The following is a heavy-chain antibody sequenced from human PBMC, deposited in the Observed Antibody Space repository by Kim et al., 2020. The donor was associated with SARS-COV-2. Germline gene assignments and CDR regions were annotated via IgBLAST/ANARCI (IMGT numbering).Heavy chain of an antibody. Sequence: GGSLRLSCAASGFTFSTYWMHWVRQAPGKGLVWVSRIDGDGSSTRYADSVKGRFTISRDNARNTLYLQMNSLRAEDTALYYCARDYYGGNSVDFDYWGQ. CDR3: ARDYYGGNSVDFDY. CDR2: IDGDGSST. J-gene: IGHJ4*02. V-gene: IGHV3-74*01. CDR1: GFTFSTYW. D-gene: IGHD4-17*01.